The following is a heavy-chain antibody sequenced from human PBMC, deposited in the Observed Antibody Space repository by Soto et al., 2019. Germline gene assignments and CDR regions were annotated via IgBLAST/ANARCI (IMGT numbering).Heavy chain of an antibody. CDR1: GGSISSYY. V-gene: IGHV4-59*08. J-gene: IGHJ4*02. CDR2: IYYSGST. CDR3: ARRCGGTLDY. D-gene: IGHD2-15*01. Sequence: LSLTCTVSGGSISSYYWSWIRQPPGKGLEWIGYIYYSGSTNYNPSLKSRVTISVNTSKNQFSLKLSSVTAADTAVYYCARRCGGTLDYWGQGTLVTVSS.